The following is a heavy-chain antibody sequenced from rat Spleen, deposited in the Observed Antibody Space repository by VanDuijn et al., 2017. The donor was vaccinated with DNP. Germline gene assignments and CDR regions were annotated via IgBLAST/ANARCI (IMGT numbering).Heavy chain of an antibody. Sequence: QVQLKESGPGLVQPSQTLSLTCTVSGLSLISYHVHWVRQPPGKGLEWMGVIWKHGATRYNSALKSRLSFSKATSKSQVFLQLNSLQTEDTATYYCARDLIIRDTTSAMDAWGQGTSVTVSS. CDR2: IWKHGAT. D-gene: IGHD4-3*01. V-gene: IGHV2-41*01. CDR1: GLSLISYH. CDR3: ARDLIIRDTTSAMDA. J-gene: IGHJ4*01.